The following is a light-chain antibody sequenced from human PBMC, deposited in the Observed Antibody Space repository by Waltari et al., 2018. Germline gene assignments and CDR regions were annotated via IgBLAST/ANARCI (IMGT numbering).Light chain of an antibody. V-gene: IGLV1-47*01. J-gene: IGLJ3*02. CDR2: RNN. CDR3: AAWDDSLSGPGV. CDR1: SPNIGRAF. Sequence: QSVLTQPPSASGTPGQRVTISCSGSSPNIGRAFLYWYPQLPGTAPKLLVYRNNQRPSGVPDRFSGSKSGTSASLAISGLRSEDEADYYCAAWDDSLSGPGVFGGGTKLTVL.